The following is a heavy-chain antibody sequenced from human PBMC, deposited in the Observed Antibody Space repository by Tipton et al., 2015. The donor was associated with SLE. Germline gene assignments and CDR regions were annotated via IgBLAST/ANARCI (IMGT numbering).Heavy chain of an antibody. V-gene: IGHV3-30*04. CDR2: MSWTGDNK. D-gene: IGHD5-24*01. J-gene: IGHJ4*02. Sequence: SLRLSCAASGFTFSSYAMHWVRQAPGKGLEWVAVMSWTGDNKYYADSVKGRFTISRDISKNTLYLQMNSLRVDDTAVYYCARDRRWLPDYWGQGALVTVSS. CDR1: GFTFSSYA. CDR3: ARDRRWLPDY.